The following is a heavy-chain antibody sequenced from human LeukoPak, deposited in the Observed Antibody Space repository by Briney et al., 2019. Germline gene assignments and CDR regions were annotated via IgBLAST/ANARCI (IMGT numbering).Heavy chain of an antibody. CDR3: AREKAAVILRRRQNWFDP. D-gene: IGHD6-13*01. CDR1: GFTFSSYA. Sequence: QSGGSLRLSCAASGFTFSSYAMSWVRQAPGKGLEWVSAISGSGGSTYYADSVKGRFTISRDNAKNTLYLQMNSLRAEDTAVYYCAREKAAVILRRRQNWFDPWGQGTLVTVSS. V-gene: IGHV3-23*01. CDR2: ISGSGGST. J-gene: IGHJ5*02.